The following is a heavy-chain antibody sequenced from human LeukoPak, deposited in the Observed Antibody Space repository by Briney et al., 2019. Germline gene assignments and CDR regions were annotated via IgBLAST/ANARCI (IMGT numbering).Heavy chain of an antibody. D-gene: IGHD7-27*01. CDR3: AGRAGDWFHFDY. J-gene: IGHJ4*02. V-gene: IGHV3-30*03. CDR2: ISYDGSNK. Sequence: GGSLRLSCAASGFTPSSYGMHWVRQAPGKGLEWVAVISYDGSNKYYADSVKGRFTISRDNSKNTLYLQMNSLRAEDTAVYYCAGRAGDWFHFDYWGQGTLVTVSS. CDR1: GFTPSSYG.